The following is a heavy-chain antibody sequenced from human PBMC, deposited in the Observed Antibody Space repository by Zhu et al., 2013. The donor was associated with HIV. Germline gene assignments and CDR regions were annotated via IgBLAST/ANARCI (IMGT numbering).Heavy chain of an antibody. Sequence: QVQLQESGPGLVKPSQTLSLTCTVSGDSISSGGYYWSWIRQHPEKGLEWIAYISYSGNTYHNPSLKSRASISLDTSNNHVSLKLTSVTAADTAVYYCARRPPRAARATAWGQGTLVHRLL. CDR3: ARRPPRAARATA. D-gene: IGHD2-21*02. J-gene: IGHJ4*02. V-gene: IGHV4-31*03. CDR1: GDSISSGGYY. CDR2: ISYSGNT.